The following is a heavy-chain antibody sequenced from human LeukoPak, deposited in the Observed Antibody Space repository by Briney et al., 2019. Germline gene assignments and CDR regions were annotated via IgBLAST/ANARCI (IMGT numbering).Heavy chain of an antibody. D-gene: IGHD3-22*01. J-gene: IGHJ4*02. CDR2: INSDGSTT. Sequence: GGSLRLSCAASGFTFISYWMHWVRQAPGKGLVWVSRINSDGSTTSYAASVKGRLTISRDTAKNTMYLQMNSVRAEDTAVYYCARGHHYYDSSAYYYWGQGNLVTVSA. V-gene: IGHV3-74*01. CDR3: ARGHHYYDSSAYYY. CDR1: GFTFISYW.